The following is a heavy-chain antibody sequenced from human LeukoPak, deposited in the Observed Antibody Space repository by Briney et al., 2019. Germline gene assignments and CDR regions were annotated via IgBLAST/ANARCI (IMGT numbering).Heavy chain of an antibody. CDR2: IYESGST. Sequence: ETLSLTCAVYGESLNSYYWSWIRQPPGKGLEWIGEIYESGSTEYNPSLKSRVTTSMVPSKQQFSLSLTSVTAADTAVYYCARGAWATRLGSWGLGTPVIVSS. V-gene: IGHV4-34*01. CDR1: GESLNSYY. D-gene: IGHD2-15*01. J-gene: IGHJ4*02. CDR3: ARGAWATRLGS.